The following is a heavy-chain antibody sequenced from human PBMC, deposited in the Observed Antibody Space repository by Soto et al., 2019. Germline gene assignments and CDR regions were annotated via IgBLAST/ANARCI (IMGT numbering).Heavy chain of an antibody. CDR2: IWYDGSNK. Sequence: LRLSCAASGFTFSSYGMHWVRQAPGKGLEWVAVIWYDGSNKYYADSVKGRFTISRDNSKNTLYLQMNSLRAEDTAVYYCARDSASGVYYYGMDVWGQGTTVTVSS. D-gene: IGHD2-8*01. CDR3: ARDSASGVYYYGMDV. CDR1: GFTFSSYG. V-gene: IGHV3-33*01. J-gene: IGHJ6*02.